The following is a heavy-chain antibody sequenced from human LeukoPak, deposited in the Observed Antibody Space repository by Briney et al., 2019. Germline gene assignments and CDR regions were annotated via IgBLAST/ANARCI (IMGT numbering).Heavy chain of an antibody. D-gene: IGHD3-9*01. CDR1: GASIRSGDYY. J-gene: IGHJ6*02. V-gene: IGHV4-30-4*01. CDR2: VYDSGST. CDR3: ARDQDPYDILGKRGYYYYYGMDV. Sequence: SQTLSLTCTVSGASIRSGDYYWSWIRQPPGKGLEWIGYVYDSGSTYYNPSLKSRITISVDTSKNQFSLKLSSVTAADTAVYYCARDQDPYDILGKRGYYYYYGMDVWGQGTTVTVSS.